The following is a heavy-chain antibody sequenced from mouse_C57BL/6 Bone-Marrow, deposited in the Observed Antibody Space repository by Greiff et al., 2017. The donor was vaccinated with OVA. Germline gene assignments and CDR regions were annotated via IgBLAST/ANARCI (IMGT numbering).Heavy chain of an antibody. Sequence: VQLQQSGAELVKPGASVKISCKASGYAFSSYWMNWVKQRPGKGLEWIGQIYPGDGDTNYNGKFKGKATLTADKSSSTAYMQLSSLTSEDSAVYFCARTRLYYGSSLWFAYWGQGTLVTVSA. CDR2: IYPGDGDT. D-gene: IGHD1-1*01. CDR1: GYAFSSYW. CDR3: ARTRLYYGSSLWFAY. V-gene: IGHV1-80*01. J-gene: IGHJ3*01.